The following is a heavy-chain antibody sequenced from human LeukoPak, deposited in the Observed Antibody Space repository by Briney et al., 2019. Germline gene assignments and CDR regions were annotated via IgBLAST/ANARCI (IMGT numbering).Heavy chain of an antibody. J-gene: IGHJ4*02. CDR3: ARIGRVGGYYFDH. V-gene: IGHV4-59*01. CDR1: VGSINNYY. Sequence: PSETLSLTCSVSVGSINNYYWMWMRQPPGKGLEWIGYIYYTGSTNYNPSLKSRVTVSVDTPKNQFSLKLRSVTAADTAVYYCARIGRVGGYYFDHWGQGTLVTVSS. CDR2: IYYTGST. D-gene: IGHD3-16*01.